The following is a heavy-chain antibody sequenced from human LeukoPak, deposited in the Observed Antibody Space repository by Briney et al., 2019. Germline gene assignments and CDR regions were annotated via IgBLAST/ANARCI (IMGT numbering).Heavy chain of an antibody. Sequence: SGPTLANPTQTLTLTCTFSGFSLSTSGVGGGWIRQPPGKALEWLALIYWNDDKCYSPSMKSRLTITKGASKRLVVLTMTNMDPVDTATYYCTHAEGSYYDFWSGLDHFDYWGQGTLVTVSS. CDR2: IYWNDDK. CDR1: GFSLSTSGVG. D-gene: IGHD3-3*01. CDR3: THAEGSYYDFWSGLDHFDY. J-gene: IGHJ4*02. V-gene: IGHV2-5*01.